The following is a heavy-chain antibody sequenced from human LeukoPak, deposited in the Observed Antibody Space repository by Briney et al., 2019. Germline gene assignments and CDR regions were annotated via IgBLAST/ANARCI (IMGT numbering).Heavy chain of an antibody. CDR2: INPNSGGT. D-gene: IGHD3-22*01. V-gene: IGHV1-2*02. J-gene: IGHJ4*02. Sequence: ASVKVSCKASGYTFTGYYMHWVRQAPGQGLEWMGWINPNSGGTNYAQKFQGRVAMTRDTSISTAYMELSRLRSDDTAVYCCARAGYYYDSSGYYYNWGQGTLVTVSS. CDR1: GYTFTGYY. CDR3: ARAGYYYDSSGYYYN.